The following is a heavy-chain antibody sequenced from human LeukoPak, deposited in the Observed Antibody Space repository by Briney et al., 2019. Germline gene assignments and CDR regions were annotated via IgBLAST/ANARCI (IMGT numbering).Heavy chain of an antibody. J-gene: IGHJ6*03. CDR2: IIPIFGTA. CDR1: GGTFSSYA. D-gene: IGHD1-26*01. Sequence: SVKVSCKASGGTFSSYAISWVRQAPGQGLEWMGGIIPIFGTANYAQKFQGRVTITTDESTSTAYMELSSLRSEDTAVYYCARVRSGSYRYYYYYMDVWGKGTTVTVSS. V-gene: IGHV1-69*05. CDR3: ARVRSGSYRYYYYYMDV.